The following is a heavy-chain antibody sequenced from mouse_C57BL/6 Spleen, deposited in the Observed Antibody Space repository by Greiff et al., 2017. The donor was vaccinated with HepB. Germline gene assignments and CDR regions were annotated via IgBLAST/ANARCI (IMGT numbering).Heavy chain of an antibody. D-gene: IGHD1-1*01. Sequence: QVQLQQPGAELVRPGSSVKLSCKASGYTFTSYWMHWVKQRPIQGLEWIGNIDPSDSETHYNQKFKDKATLTVDKSSSTAYMQLSSLTSEDSAVYYCARSTTVVARGYFDYWGQGTTLTVSS. J-gene: IGHJ2*01. V-gene: IGHV1-52*01. CDR2: IDPSDSET. CDR3: ARSTTVVARGYFDY. CDR1: GYTFTSYW.